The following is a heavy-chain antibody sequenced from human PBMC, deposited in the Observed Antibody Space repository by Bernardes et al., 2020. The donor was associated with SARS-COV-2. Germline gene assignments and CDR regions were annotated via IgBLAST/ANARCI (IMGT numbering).Heavy chain of an antibody. Sequence: GGSLRLSCAASGFTFDDYAMHWVRQAPGKGLEWVSGISWNSGTIGYADSVKGRFTISRDNAKNSLYLQMNSLRAEDTALYYCAKAVGYDISNTIDYWGQGTLVTVSS. CDR1: GFTFDDYA. J-gene: IGHJ4*02. D-gene: IGHD3-22*01. V-gene: IGHV3-9*01. CDR3: AKAVGYDISNTIDY. CDR2: ISWNSGTI.